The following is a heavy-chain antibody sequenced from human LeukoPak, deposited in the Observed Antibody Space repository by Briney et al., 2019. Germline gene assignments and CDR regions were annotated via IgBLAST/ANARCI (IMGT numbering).Heavy chain of an antibody. CDR3: AREGPYYDFWSGYYVVDY. Sequence: PSETLSLTCAVYGGSFSGYYWSWIRQPPGKGLEWIGEINHSGSTNYNPSLKSRVTISVDTSKNQSSLKLSSVTAADTAVYYCAREGPYYDFWSGYYVVDYWGQGTLVTVSS. D-gene: IGHD3-3*01. V-gene: IGHV4-34*01. J-gene: IGHJ4*02. CDR1: GGSFSGYY. CDR2: INHSGST.